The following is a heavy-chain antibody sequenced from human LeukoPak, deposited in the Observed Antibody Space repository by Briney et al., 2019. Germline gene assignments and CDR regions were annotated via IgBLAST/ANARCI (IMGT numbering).Heavy chain of an antibody. V-gene: IGHV3-49*04. J-gene: IGHJ4*02. CDR1: GFSFCDHA. CDR2: IRSKTYGGTT. D-gene: IGHD4-11*01. Sequence: GRSLRLSCTASGFSFCDHAMTWVRQAPGKGLEWVGFIRSKTYGGTTEYAASVRGRFTISRDDSKSIAYLQMNSLKTEDTAVYHCSRGNSYYSNSPIDYWGQGTLVTVSS. CDR3: SRGNSYYSNSPIDY.